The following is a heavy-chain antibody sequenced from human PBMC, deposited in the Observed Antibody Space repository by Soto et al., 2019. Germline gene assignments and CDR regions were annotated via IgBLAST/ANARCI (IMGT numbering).Heavy chain of an antibody. V-gene: IGHV4-34*01. J-gene: IGHJ4*02. CDR1: GGSFANYY. CDR2: INYRGST. CDR3: ATEMGATQGPFDN. Sequence: SETLSLTCAVYGGSFANYYWNWIRQPPGKGLEWIGEINYRGSTDYNPSLESRVTISVDTSKNQFSLKLSSVTAADTAIYYCATEMGATQGPFDNWGQGTLVTVSS. D-gene: IGHD1-26*01.